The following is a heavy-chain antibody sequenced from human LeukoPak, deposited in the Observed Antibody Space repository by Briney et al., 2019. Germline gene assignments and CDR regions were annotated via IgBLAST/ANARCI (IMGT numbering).Heavy chain of an antibody. J-gene: IGHJ4*02. V-gene: IGHV4-31*03. CDR3: AREGSKYFGY. D-gene: IGHD2-15*01. CDR1: GGSISSGGYY. Sequence: PSETLSLTCTVSGGSISSGGYYWNWIRQHPGKGLEWIGYIYHSGSTYYNPSLKSRVTISVDTSKNQFSLKLSSVTAADTAVYYCAREGSKYFGYWGQGTLVTVSS. CDR2: IYHSGST.